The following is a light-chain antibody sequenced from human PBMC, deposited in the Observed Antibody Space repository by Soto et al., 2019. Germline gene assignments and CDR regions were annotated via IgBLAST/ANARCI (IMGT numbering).Light chain of an antibody. Sequence: QSVLTQPPSASGTPGQRVTISCSGSTSNIGSNYVYWYQQLPGTAPKLLIYRNNQRPSGVPVRFSVSKSGTSASLAISGLRSEDEADYYCAAWDDSLSGVVFGGGTQLTVL. CDR1: TSNIGSNY. CDR2: RNN. CDR3: AAWDDSLSGVV. V-gene: IGLV1-47*01. J-gene: IGLJ2*01.